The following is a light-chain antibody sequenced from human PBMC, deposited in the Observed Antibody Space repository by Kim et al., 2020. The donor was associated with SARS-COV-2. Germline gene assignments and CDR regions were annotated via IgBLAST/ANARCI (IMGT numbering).Light chain of an antibody. CDR2: GAS. CDR3: QHYSDWPQ. Sequence: LSVSPGEGATLSCRASQSVSTNLAWYQHKPGQAPRLLIYGASTRATGIPARFSGSGSGTEFTLSISSLQSEDFAVYYCQHYSDWPQFGQGTKLEIK. CDR1: QSVSTN. V-gene: IGKV3-15*01. J-gene: IGKJ2*01.